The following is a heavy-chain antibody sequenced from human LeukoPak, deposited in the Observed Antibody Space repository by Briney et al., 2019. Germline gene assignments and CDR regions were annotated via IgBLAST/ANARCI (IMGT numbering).Heavy chain of an antibody. CDR3: AKAREERLTYYYDSSGYYSAHPIDY. D-gene: IGHD3-22*01. CDR1: GFIFSDQN. J-gene: IGHJ4*02. CDR2: ISGSGGST. V-gene: IGHV3-23*01. Sequence: QTGGSLRLSCAASGFIFSDQNMNWVRQAPGKGLEWVSAISGSGGSTYYADSVKGRFTISRDNSKNTLYLQMNSLRAEDTAVYYCAKAREERLTYYYDSSGYYSAHPIDYWGQGTLVTVSS.